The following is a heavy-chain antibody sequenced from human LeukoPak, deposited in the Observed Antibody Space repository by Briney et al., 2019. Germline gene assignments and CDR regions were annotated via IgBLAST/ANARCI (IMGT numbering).Heavy chain of an antibody. CDR1: GFTFSSYS. J-gene: IGHJ4*02. Sequence: GGSLRLSCAASGFTFSSYSMNWVRQAPGKGLEWVSSISSSSSYIYYADSVKGRFTISRDNAKNSLYLQMNSLRAEDTAVYYCAKDGGPSGIFDYWGQGTLVTVSS. D-gene: IGHD3-16*01. CDR2: ISSSSSYI. V-gene: IGHV3-21*01. CDR3: AKDGGPSGIFDY.